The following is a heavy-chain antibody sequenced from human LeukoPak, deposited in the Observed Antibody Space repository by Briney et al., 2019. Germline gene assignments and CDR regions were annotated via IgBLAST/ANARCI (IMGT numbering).Heavy chain of an antibody. V-gene: IGHV4-38-2*02. D-gene: IGHD4-23*01. CDR2: IHYSKIT. CDR1: GYSISSGFY. Sequence: SETLSLTCTVSGYSISSGFYWGWIRQSPGKGLDWIGSIHYSKITFYNPSLKSRVTMSLGPSKNRFFLNPNCVTSAGTAVYYCARGRWYDAFDIWGQGTMVTVSS. CDR3: ARGRWYDAFDI. J-gene: IGHJ3*02.